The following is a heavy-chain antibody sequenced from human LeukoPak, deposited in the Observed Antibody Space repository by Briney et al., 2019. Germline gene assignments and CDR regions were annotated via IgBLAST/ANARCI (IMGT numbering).Heavy chain of an antibody. CDR2: ISWNSGSI. CDR1: GFTFDDYA. V-gene: IGHV3-9*01. D-gene: IGHD6-13*01. Sequence: GGSLRLSCAASGFTFDDYAMHWVRQAPGKGLEWVSGISWNSGSIGYADSVKGRFTISRDNAKNSLYLQMNSLRAEDTALYYCAKEGSSTDDAFVIWGQGTMVTVSS. CDR3: AKEGSSTDDAFVI. J-gene: IGHJ3*02.